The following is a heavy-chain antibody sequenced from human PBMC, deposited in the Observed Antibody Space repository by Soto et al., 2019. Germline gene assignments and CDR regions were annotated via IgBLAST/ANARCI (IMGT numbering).Heavy chain of an antibody. CDR3: AKNPEEIVPGGADY. J-gene: IGHJ4*02. D-gene: IGHD2-15*01. CDR2: ISGNGGTA. V-gene: IGHV3-23*01. Sequence: EVQLLESGGGLVQPGGSLRLSCAASGFTFSVYGMTWVRQGPGKGLEWVSLISGNGGTAYYADSVEGRFTISRDNSKNTLYLQMSSLRVEDTAVYYCAKNPEEIVPGGADYWGQGTLVTVSS. CDR1: GFTFSVYG.